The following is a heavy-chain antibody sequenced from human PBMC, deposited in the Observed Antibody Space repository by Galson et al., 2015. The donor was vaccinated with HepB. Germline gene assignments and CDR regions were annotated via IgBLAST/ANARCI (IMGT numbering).Heavy chain of an antibody. CDR1: GFTFRSYA. V-gene: IGHV3-30*04. Sequence: SLRLSCAASGFTFRSYALHWVRQAPGKGLDWVAVISEDGRNNYYADFVKGRFTVSRDNSQNTLYLQMNGLRPDDTAVYYCARDLGYSNSGAFSNWGQGTLVTVSS. CDR3: ARDLGYSNSGAFSN. D-gene: IGHD3-22*01. J-gene: IGHJ4*02. CDR2: ISEDGRNN.